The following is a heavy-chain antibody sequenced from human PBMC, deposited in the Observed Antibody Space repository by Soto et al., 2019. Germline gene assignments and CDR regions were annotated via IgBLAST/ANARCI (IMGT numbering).Heavy chain of an antibody. CDR1: GFTFSSYA. CDR3: AKGYYDFRSGFTQY. CDR2: ISGSGGST. D-gene: IGHD3-3*01. J-gene: IGHJ6*02. Sequence: SLRLSCAASGFTFSSYAMSWVRQAPGKGLEWVSAISGSGGSTYYADSVKGRFTISRDNSKNTLYLQMNSLRAEDTAVYYCAKGYYDFRSGFTQYWGQGATVTVSS. V-gene: IGHV3-23*01.